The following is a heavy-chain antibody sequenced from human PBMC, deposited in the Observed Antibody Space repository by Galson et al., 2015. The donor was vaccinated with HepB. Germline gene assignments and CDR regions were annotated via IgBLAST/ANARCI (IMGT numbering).Heavy chain of an antibody. J-gene: IGHJ2*01. CDR2: ISYDGSNK. D-gene: IGHD6-13*01. CDR1: GFTFSSYG. CDR3: AKRLGPIAAAGRTGSGNWYFDL. Sequence: SLRLSCAASGFTFSSYGMHWVRQAPGKGLEWVAVISYDGSNKYYADSVKGRFTISRDNSKNTLYLQMNSLRAEDTAVYYCAKRLGPIAAAGRTGSGNWYFDLWGRGTLVTVSS. V-gene: IGHV3-30*18.